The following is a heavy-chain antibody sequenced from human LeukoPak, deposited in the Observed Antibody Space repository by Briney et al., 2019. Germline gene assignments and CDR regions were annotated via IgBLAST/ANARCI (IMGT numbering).Heavy chain of an antibody. CDR2: INSDGTYT. J-gene: IGHJ2*01. CDR3: AREDYDDSGACYFDL. CDR1: GFTSSSYW. Sequence: QSGGSLRLSCAVSGFTSSSYWMHWVRQAPGKGLVWVSRINSDGTYTSYADSVKGRFTISRDNAKNTLYLQMNSLRAEDTAVYYCAREDYDDSGACYFDLWGRGTLVTVSS. V-gene: IGHV3-74*01. D-gene: IGHD3-3*01.